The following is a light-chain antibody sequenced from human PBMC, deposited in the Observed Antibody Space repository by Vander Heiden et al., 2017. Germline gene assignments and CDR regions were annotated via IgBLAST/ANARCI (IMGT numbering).Light chain of an antibody. CDR1: SSNIGVGYA. CDR3: QTSENCLSAFCV. V-gene: IGLV1-40*01. CDR2: GTN. Sequence: QSPLTQPPSVSGAPGHRVTISCDGGSSNIGVGYAVHLYLPSPCPPTNLLLFGTNKRQSGVADRLSCAISVTSASPTIDVLQPEDAAHYYCQTSENCLSAFCVFGTGTDVTVL. J-gene: IGLJ1*01.